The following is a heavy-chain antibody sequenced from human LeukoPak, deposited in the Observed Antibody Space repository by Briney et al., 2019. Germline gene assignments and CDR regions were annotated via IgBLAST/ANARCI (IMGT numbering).Heavy chain of an antibody. Sequence: PGGSLRLSCTASGFIVTNNYINWVRQAPGKGLEWVSLVYSGGSTYYADSVKGRFTISRDNAKNSLYLQMNRLSADDTAVYYCARGPSSGYDYFDYWGQGTLVTVSS. CDR1: GFIVTNNY. CDR2: VYSGGST. D-gene: IGHD6-19*01. V-gene: IGHV3-66*01. CDR3: ARGPSSGYDYFDY. J-gene: IGHJ4*02.